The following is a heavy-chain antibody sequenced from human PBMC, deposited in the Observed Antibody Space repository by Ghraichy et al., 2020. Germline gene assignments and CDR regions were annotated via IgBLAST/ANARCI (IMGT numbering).Heavy chain of an antibody. CDR1: GGSISSYY. V-gene: IGHV4-59*01. CDR2: IYYSGST. CDR3: ARARMTGSNHHDY. D-gene: IGHD1-20*01. Sequence: SETLSLTCTVSGGSISSYYWSWIRQPPGKGLEWIGYIYYSGSTNYNPSLKSRVTISVDTSKSQFSLKLSSVTAADTAVYYCARARMTGSNHHDYWGQGTLVTVSS. J-gene: IGHJ4*02.